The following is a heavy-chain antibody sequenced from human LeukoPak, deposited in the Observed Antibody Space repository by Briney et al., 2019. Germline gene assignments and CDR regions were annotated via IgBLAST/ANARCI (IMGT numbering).Heavy chain of an antibody. CDR2: ISGSGGST. D-gene: IGHD2-2*01. V-gene: IGHV3-23*01. Sequence: GRSLRLSCAASGFTFSSYAMSWVRQAPGKGLEWVSAISGSGGSTYYADSVKGRFTISRDNSKNTLYLQMNSLRAEDTAVYYCAKVPAALYYFDYWGQGTLVTVSS. CDR1: GFTFSSYA. CDR3: AKVPAALYYFDY. J-gene: IGHJ4*02.